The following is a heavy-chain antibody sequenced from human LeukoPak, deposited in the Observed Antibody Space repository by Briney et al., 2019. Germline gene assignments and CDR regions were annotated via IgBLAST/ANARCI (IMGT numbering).Heavy chain of an antibody. D-gene: IGHD3-22*01. CDR3: ATNSDYRFEY. CDR2: ISSSSSNI. V-gene: IGHV3-21*01. J-gene: IGHJ4*02. Sequence: GGSLRLSCAASGFIFSNYNMNWVRQAPGKGLEWVSSISSSSSNIYYADLVKGRFTISRDNAKNSLYLQMNSLRAEDTAVYYCATNSDYRFEYWGQGTLVTVSS. CDR1: GFIFSNYN.